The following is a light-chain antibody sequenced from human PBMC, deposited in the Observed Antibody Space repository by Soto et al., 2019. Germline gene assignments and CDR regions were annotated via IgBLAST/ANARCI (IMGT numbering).Light chain of an antibody. Sequence: QSVLTQPPSASGTPGQGVTISCSGSTSNIGSNYVYWYQQLPGTAPKLLIYRNNQRPSGVPDRFSGSKSGTSASLAISGLRSDDEADYYCQSFDNGLLAYVFGTGTKVIVL. V-gene: IGLV1-47*01. CDR1: TSNIGSNY. J-gene: IGLJ1*01. CDR3: QSFDNGLLAYV. CDR2: RNN.